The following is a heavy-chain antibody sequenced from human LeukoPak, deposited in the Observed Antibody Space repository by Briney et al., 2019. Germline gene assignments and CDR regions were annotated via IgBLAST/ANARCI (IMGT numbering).Heavy chain of an antibody. CDR2: ISSSSRHI. Sequence: PGGSLRLSCGASGFTFSNQSMIWVRQAPGKGLEWLSSISSSSRHIYYADSVKGRFTISRDNARNSLYLQVNSLRAEDTAVYYCARDLFDNWGQGTLVTVSS. J-gene: IGHJ4*02. V-gene: IGHV3-21*01. CDR1: GFTFSNQS. CDR3: ARDLFDN.